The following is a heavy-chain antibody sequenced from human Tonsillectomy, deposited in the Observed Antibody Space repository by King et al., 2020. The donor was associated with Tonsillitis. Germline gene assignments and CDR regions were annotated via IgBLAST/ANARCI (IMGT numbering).Heavy chain of an antibody. CDR3: EKDKGGGPGVDAFDI. CDR1: GFTFDDYA. J-gene: IGHJ3*02. CDR2: ISWNSGSI. D-gene: IGHD3-10*01. Sequence: VQLVESGGGLVQPGRSLRLSCAASGFTFDDYAMHWVRQAPGKGLEWVSGISWNSGSIGYADSVKGRFTISRDNAKNSLYLQMNSRRAEDTALYYCEKDKGGGPGVDAFDIWGQGTMVTVSS. V-gene: IGHV3-9*01.